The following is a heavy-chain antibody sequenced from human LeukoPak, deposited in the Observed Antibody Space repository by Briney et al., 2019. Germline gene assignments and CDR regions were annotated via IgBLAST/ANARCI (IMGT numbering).Heavy chain of an antibody. CDR3: AKRGDVYAYDY. V-gene: IGHV3-23*01. CDR1: GFTFSSYA. D-gene: IGHD5/OR15-5a*01. J-gene: IGHJ4*02. Sequence: GGSLRLSCAASGFTFSSYAMSWVPRAPGRGVGGVSAISGGGYSTYYADSVKGRFTISRDNSKNTLYLQMNSLRAEDTAVYYCAKRGDVYAYDYWGQGTLVTVSS. CDR2: ISGGGYST.